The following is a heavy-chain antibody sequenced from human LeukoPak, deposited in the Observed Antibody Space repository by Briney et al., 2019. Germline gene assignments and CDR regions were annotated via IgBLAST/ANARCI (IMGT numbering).Heavy chain of an antibody. CDR2: IYHSGST. D-gene: IGHD3-10*01. CDR3: ARHVRFESRYGWYYYYYMDV. CDR1: GYSISSGYY. J-gene: IGHJ6*03. Sequence: SETLSLTCTVSGYSISSGYYWGWIRQPPGKGLEWIGSIYHSGSTNYNPSLKSRVTISVDTSKNQFSLKLSSVTAADTAVYYCARHVRFESRYGWYYYYYMDVWGKGTTVTISS. V-gene: IGHV4-38-2*02.